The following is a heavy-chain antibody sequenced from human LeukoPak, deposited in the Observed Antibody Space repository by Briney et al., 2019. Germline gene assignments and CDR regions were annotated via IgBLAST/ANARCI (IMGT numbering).Heavy chain of an antibody. V-gene: IGHV4-59*01. J-gene: IGHJ3*02. CDR1: VGSISSYY. CDR3: ARDKDYFDSGGAFDI. CDR2: IYYSGST. Sequence: PSETLSLTCTDPVGSISSYYWSSIRQPPGKGLEWIGYIYYSGSTNYNPSLKSRVTMSVDTSKNQFSLKLSSVTAADTAVYYCARDKDYFDSGGAFDIWGQGTMVTVSS. D-gene: IGHD3-22*01.